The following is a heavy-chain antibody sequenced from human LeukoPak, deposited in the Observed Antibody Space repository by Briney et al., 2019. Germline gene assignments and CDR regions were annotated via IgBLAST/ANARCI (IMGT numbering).Heavy chain of an antibody. CDR2: ISGSGDST. CDR1: GFTFSSYA. Sequence: GGSLRLSCAASGFTFSSYAMSWVRQAPGKGLEWVSGISGSGDSTYYADSVKGRFTISRDNSKNTVYLQMNSLRAEDTAVYYCARAGIVATTNNWFDPWGQGTLVTVSS. V-gene: IGHV3-23*01. CDR3: ARAGIVATTNNWFDP. J-gene: IGHJ5*02. D-gene: IGHD5-12*01.